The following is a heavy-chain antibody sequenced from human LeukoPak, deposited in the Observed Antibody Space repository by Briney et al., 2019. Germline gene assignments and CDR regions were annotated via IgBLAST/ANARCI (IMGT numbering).Heavy chain of an antibody. CDR2: ITSSSSTI. J-gene: IGHJ4*02. Sequence: GGSLRLSCAASGFTFSSNSMNWVRQAPGKGLEWVSYITSSSSTIYYADSVKGRFTFSRDNAKNSMYLQMNSLRDEDTAVYYCARGRGGYGGNFDYWGQGTLVTVSS. D-gene: IGHD4-23*01. CDR3: ARGRGGYGGNFDY. CDR1: GFTFSSNS. V-gene: IGHV3-48*02.